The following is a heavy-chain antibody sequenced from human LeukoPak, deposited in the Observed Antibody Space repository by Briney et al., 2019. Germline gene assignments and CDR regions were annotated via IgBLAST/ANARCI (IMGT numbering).Heavy chain of an antibody. D-gene: IGHD6-6*01. CDR1: GGSISSSSYY. V-gene: IGHV4-39*01. J-gene: IGHJ4*02. Sequence: SETLSLTCTDSGGSISSSSYYWGWIRQPPGKGLEWIGSIYYSGSTYYNPSLKSRVTISVDTSKNQFSLKLSSVTAADTSVYYCARLSIAAREIDYWGQGTLVTVSS. CDR2: IYYSGST. CDR3: ARLSIAAREIDY.